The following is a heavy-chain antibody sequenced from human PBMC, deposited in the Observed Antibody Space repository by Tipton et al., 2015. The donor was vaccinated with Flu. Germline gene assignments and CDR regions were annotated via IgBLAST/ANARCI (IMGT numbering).Heavy chain of an antibody. CDR2: IYPGDSDT. D-gene: IGHD2-2*02. V-gene: IGHV5-51*01. J-gene: IGHJ3*02. Sequence: MQLVQSGAEVKKPGGSLKISCKGSGYSFTSYWIGWVRQMPGKGLEWMGIIYPGDSDTRYSPSFQGQVTISADKSISTAYLQWSSLKASDTAMYYCAKVGEYQLLYYAFDIWGQGTMVTVSS. CDR1: GYSFTSYW. CDR3: AKVGEYQLLYYAFDI.